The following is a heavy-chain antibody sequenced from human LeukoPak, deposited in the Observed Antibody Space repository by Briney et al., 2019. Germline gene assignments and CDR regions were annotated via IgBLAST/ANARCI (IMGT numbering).Heavy chain of an antibody. J-gene: IGHJ6*02. CDR3: ARDHYYDSSGSRGMDV. CDR2: XXYDGSNK. CDR1: GFTFSSYA. D-gene: IGHD3-22*01. V-gene: IGHV3-30-3*01. Sequence: PGGSLRLSCAASGFTFSSYAMHWVRQAPGKGLXXXXXXXYDGSNKYYADSVKGRFTISRDNSKNTLYLQMNSLRAEDTAVYYCARDHYYDSSGSRGMDVWGQGTTVTVSS.